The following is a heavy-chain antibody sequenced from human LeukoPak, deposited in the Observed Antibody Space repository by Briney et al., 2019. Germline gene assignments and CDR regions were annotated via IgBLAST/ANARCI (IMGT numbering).Heavy chain of an antibody. CDR2: ISSSGSTI. CDR3: ARYGDYGNFDY. D-gene: IGHD4-17*01. J-gene: IGHJ4*02. V-gene: IGHV3-48*03. Sequence: GGSLRLSCAASGFTFSSYEMNWVRQAPGKGLEWVSYISSSGSTIYYADSVKGRFTISRDNSKNTLYLQMNSLRAEDTAVYYCARYGDYGNFDYWGQGTLVTVSS. CDR1: GFTFSSYE.